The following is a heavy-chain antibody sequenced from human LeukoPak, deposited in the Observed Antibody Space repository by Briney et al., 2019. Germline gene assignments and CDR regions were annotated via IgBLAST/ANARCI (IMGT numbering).Heavy chain of an antibody. J-gene: IGHJ4*02. Sequence: PSETLSLTRTVSGGSISRSSYYWVWIRQPPGMGLEWIGSIYYDGTTYFNPSLKSRVTISVDTSKNQFSLKLSSVTATDTAAYYCAYMGNWGSHFDYWGQGALVTVSS. CDR3: AYMGNWGSHFDY. V-gene: IGHV4-39*01. CDR2: IYYDGTT. CDR1: GGSISRSSYY. D-gene: IGHD7-27*01.